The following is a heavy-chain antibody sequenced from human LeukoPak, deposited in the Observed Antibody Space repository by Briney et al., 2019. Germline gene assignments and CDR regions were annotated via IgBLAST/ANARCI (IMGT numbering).Heavy chain of an antibody. J-gene: IGHJ4*02. Sequence: GGSLRLSCAASGFTFSTYAMSWVRQAPGKGLEWVSGISGSGDNTYYADSVKGRFTISRDNSKNTLYVQVNSLGTEDTAAYYCAKGSYYDRSGSFYFDYWGQGTLVTVSS. D-gene: IGHD3-22*01. CDR3: AKGSYYDRSGSFYFDY. CDR2: ISGSGDNT. V-gene: IGHV3-23*01. CDR1: GFTFSTYA.